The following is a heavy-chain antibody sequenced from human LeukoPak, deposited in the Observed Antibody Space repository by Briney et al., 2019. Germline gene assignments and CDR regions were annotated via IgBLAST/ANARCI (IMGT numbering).Heavy chain of an antibody. CDR2: MSPNSGNT. CDR1: GYTFTSYD. V-gene: IGHV1-8*01. J-gene: IGHJ6*02. D-gene: IGHD3-10*01. CDR3: ARAVSMVRGVITYYGMDV. Sequence: ASVTVSCKASGYTFTSYDINWVRQAAGQGLEWMGWMSPNSGNTGYVQKFQGRVTMTTDTSTTTVYMELSSLRSEDTAVYYCARAVSMVRGVITYYGMDVWGQGTTVTVSS.